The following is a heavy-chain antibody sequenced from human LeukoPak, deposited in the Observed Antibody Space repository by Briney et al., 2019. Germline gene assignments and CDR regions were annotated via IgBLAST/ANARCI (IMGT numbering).Heavy chain of an antibody. CDR2: LILIFGTA. CDR3: ARDLSVAVDNWFDP. J-gene: IGHJ5*02. V-gene: IGHV1-69*05. D-gene: IGHD6-19*01. Sequence: ASVKVSCKASGGTFSNYAITWVRQAPGQGRDWMGGLILIFGTANYAQKFQGRVSLTTDESATTAYMELSSLGSEDTAVYYCARDLSVAVDNWFDPWGQGTLVTVSS. CDR1: GGTFSNYA.